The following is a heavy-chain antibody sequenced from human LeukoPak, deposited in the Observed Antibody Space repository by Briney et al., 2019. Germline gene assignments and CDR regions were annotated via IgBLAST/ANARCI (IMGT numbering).Heavy chain of an antibody. CDR3: ARVPNPSYYDSSGYYDGDDAFDI. CDR1: GGSFSGYY. CDR2: INHSGST. D-gene: IGHD3-22*01. V-gene: IGHV4-34*01. Sequence: PSETLSLTCAVYGGSFSGYYWSWIRQPPGKGLEWIGEINHSGSTNYNPSLKSRVTISVDTSKNQFSLKLSSVTAADTAVYYCARVPNPSYYDSSGYYDGDDAFDIWGQGTMVTVSS. J-gene: IGHJ3*02.